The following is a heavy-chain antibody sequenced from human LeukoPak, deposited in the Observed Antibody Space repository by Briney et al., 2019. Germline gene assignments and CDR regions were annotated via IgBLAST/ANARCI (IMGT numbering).Heavy chain of an antibody. D-gene: IGHD3-22*01. CDR3: ATWARGGSSGQNPS. J-gene: IGHJ5*02. V-gene: IGHV4-61*02. CDR1: GGSISSETYY. Sequence: SQTLSLTCIVSGGSISSETYYWSWIRQPAGQGLEWIGRIYSSGSTNYNPSLKTRVTISVDTSKNQFSLSLNSVTAADTAVYFCATWARGGSSGQNPSWGQGTLVTVSS. CDR2: IYSSGST.